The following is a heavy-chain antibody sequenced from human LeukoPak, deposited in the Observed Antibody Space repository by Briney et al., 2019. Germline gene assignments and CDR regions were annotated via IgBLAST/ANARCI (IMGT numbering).Heavy chain of an antibody. V-gene: IGHV2-70*11. Sequence: SGPALVKPTQTLTLTCTFSGFSLSTSGMCVSWIRQPPGKALEWLARIDWDYDKYYSTSLNTRLTISKDTSKNQLVLTMTNMDPVDTATYYCARMIAFGVVYDAFDVWGQGTMVTVSS. D-gene: IGHD3-3*01. CDR2: IDWDYDK. CDR1: GFSLSTSGMC. CDR3: ARMIAFGVVYDAFDV. J-gene: IGHJ3*01.